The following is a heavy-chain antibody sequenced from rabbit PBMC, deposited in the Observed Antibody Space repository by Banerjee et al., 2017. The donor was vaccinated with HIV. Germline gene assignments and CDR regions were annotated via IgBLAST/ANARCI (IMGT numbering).Heavy chain of an antibody. CDR1: GFSFSNKYV. V-gene: IGHV1S45*01. D-gene: IGHD7-1*01. CDR3: ARDRDTGTVYYFDL. CDR2: IYSGSSGST. Sequence: QEQLVESGGGLVKPEGSLTLTCTASGFSFSNKYVMCWVRPAPGKGLEWIACIYSGSSGSTYYASWAKGRFTISKTSSTTVTLQMTSLTAADTATYFCARDRDTGTVYYFDLWGPGTLVTFS. J-gene: IGHJ4*01.